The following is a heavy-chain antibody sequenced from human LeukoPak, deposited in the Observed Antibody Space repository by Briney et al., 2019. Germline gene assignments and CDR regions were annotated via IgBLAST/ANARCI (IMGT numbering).Heavy chain of an antibody. V-gene: IGHV4-31*03. CDR3: ARRDSSGYLDY. D-gene: IGHD3-22*01. CDR2: IYYSGST. CDR1: GGSISSGGYY. J-gene: IGHJ4*02. Sequence: SETLSVTCTVSGGSISSGGYYWSWIRQHPGKGLEWIGYIYYSGSTYYNPSLKSRVTISVDTSKNQFSLKLSSVTAADTAVYYCARRDSSGYLDYWGQGTLVTVSS.